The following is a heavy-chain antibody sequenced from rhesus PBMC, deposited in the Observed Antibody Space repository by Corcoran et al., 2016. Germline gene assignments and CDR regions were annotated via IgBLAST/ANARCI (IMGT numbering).Heavy chain of an antibody. CDR2: VNGDSGSA. J-gene: IGHJ4*01. CDR1: IGSFTKYY. D-gene: IGHD6-31*01. Sequence: QVQLQESGPGLVKPSETLSLTCGVSIGSFTKYYWNWFRQPPGKGLEWIGGVNGDSGSANYHPSLKSRVTISKDASKNQFSLKLNSLTAADTAVYYCGKSVAAGVDFLGQGVLVIVSS. V-gene: IGHV4-80*01. CDR3: GKSVAAGVDF.